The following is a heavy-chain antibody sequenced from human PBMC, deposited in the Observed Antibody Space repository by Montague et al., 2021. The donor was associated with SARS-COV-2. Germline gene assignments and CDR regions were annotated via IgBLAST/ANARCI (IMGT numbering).Heavy chain of an antibody. V-gene: IGHV4-59*13. Sequence: ETLSLTCTVSGGSISSYYWSWIRQPPGKGLEWIGYIYYSGSTNYNPSLKSRVTLSVDTSKNQFSLKLSSVTAADTAVYYCARDFDYWGQGTLVTVSS. J-gene: IGHJ4*02. CDR2: IYYSGST. CDR1: GGSISSYY. CDR3: ARDFDY.